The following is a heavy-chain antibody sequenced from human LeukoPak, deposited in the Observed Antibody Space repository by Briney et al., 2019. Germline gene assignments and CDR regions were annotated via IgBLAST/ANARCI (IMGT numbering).Heavy chain of an antibody. V-gene: IGHV3-7*01. CDR3: VRGGTYWTVS. CDR2: IKPDGSEK. CDR1: GFVFRASY. Sequence: GVSLRLSCAASGFVFRASYMRWVRKAPGKGLEWVATIKPDGSEKYHVDSVSGRFTISRDNTNDSLFLQMNSLRVDDTAVYYCVRGGTYWTVSWGQGTLVNVS. J-gene: IGHJ5*01.